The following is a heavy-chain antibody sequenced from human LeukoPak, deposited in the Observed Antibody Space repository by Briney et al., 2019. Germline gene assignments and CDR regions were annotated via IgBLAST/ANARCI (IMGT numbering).Heavy chain of an antibody. Sequence: GGSLRLSCAASGFTFSSYWMHWVRQAPGKGLEWVSGISWNSGSIGYADSVKGRFTISRDNAKNSLYLQMNSLRAEDTALYYCAKDMVAVAGGGYFDYWGQGTLVTVSS. CDR3: AKDMVAVAGGGYFDY. V-gene: IGHV3-9*01. CDR2: ISWNSGSI. CDR1: GFTFSSYW. D-gene: IGHD6-19*01. J-gene: IGHJ4*02.